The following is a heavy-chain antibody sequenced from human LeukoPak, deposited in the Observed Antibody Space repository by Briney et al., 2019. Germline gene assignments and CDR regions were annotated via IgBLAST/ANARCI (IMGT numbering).Heavy chain of an antibody. V-gene: IGHV3-23*01. CDR2: ISGSGGST. Sequence: GGSLRLSCAASGFTFSSYAMSWVRQAPGQGLEWVSAISGSGGSTYYADSVKGRFTISRDNSKNTLYLQMNSLRAEDTAVYYCAKDLVSGSGSYYFDYWGQGTLVTVSS. J-gene: IGHJ4*02. D-gene: IGHD3-10*01. CDR3: AKDLVSGSGSYYFDY. CDR1: GFTFSSYA.